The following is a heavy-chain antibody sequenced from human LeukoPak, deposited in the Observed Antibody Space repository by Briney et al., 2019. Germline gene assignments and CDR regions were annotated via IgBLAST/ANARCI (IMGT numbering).Heavy chain of an antibody. V-gene: IGHV3-23*01. CDR2: ISGSGGST. J-gene: IGHJ4*02. D-gene: IGHD2-15*01. Sequence: RAGGSLRLSCAASGFTFSSCAMSWVRQAPGKGLEWVSAISGSGGSTYYADSVKGRFIISRDNSKNTLYLQMNSLRAEDTAVYYCAKGGQEGWPPYYFDYWGQGTLVTVSS. CDR1: GFTFSSCA. CDR3: AKGGQEGWPPYYFDY.